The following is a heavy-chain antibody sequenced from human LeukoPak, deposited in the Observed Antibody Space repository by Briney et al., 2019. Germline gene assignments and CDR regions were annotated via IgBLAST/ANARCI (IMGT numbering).Heavy chain of an antibody. CDR2: IYYSGST. J-gene: IGHJ4*02. Sequence: SETLSLTCTVSGGSISSYYWSWIRQPPGKGLEWIGYIYYSGSTNYNPSLKSRVTISVDTSKNQFSLKLSSATAADTAVYYCARAGYYYDSSGYYEGAYYFDFWGQGTLVTVSS. CDR3: ARAGYYYDSSGYYEGAYYFDF. V-gene: IGHV4-59*01. D-gene: IGHD3-22*01. CDR1: GGSISSYY.